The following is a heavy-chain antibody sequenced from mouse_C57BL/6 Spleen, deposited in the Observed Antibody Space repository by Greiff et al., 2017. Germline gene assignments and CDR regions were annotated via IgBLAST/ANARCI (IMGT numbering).Heavy chain of an antibody. V-gene: IGHV1-5*01. CDR3: TRSGSTGRFDD. CDR2: IYPGNSDT. Sequence: EVQLQQSGTVLARPGASVKMSCKTSGYTFTSYWMHWVKQRPGQGLEWIGAIYPGNSDTSYNQKFKGKATLTAVTSASTAYMELSSLTNEDSAVYYCTRSGSTGRFDDGGKGTTLTVSS. J-gene: IGHJ2*01. D-gene: IGHD4-1*02. CDR1: GYTFTSYW.